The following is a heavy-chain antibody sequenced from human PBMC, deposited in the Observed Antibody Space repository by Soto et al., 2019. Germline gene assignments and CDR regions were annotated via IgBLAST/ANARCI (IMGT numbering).Heavy chain of an antibody. CDR1: GYSFTTYW. J-gene: IGHJ6*02. V-gene: IGHV5-51*01. CDR2: IYPGDSDT. CDR3: ARHDTMSRGPIPFYYGMDV. D-gene: IGHD3-10*01. Sequence: EVQLVQSGAEVKKPGESLKISCKGAGYSFTTYWIGWVRQIPGKGLEWMGFIYPGDSDTKYSPSFQGQVTISADKSINTAYLQWNSLKASDTAMYYCARHDTMSRGPIPFYYGMDVWGQGTTVTVSS.